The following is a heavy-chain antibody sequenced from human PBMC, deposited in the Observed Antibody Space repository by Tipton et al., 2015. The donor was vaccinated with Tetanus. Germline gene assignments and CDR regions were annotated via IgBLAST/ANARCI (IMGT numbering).Heavy chain of an antibody. D-gene: IGHD3-22*01. CDR2: LHYTGST. J-gene: IGHJ6*02. V-gene: IGHV4-59*01. Sequence: TLSLTCTVSGGSISGYYWSWIRQPPEKGLEWIGNLHYTGSTKYNPSLKSRVTMSVDTSKNHFSLNLSSVTAADTAVYYCARDRGLTTSGGIGMDVWGQGTTVTVAS. CDR3: ARDRGLTTSGGIGMDV. CDR1: GGSISGYY.